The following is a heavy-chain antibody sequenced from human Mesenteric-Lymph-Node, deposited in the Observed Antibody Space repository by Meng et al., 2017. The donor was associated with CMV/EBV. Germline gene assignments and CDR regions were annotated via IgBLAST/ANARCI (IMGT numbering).Heavy chain of an antibody. CDR2: VNPSGGGA. CDR3: ARSPATGYYLDY. Sequence: ASVKVSCKASGYTFTNSYIHWVRQAPGQGLEWMGIVNPSGGGASYAQKFQARVTMTRDTSTTTVYMELSSLKSEDTAVYFCARSPATGYYLDYWGQGTLVTVSS. J-gene: IGHJ4*02. V-gene: IGHV1-46*01. CDR1: GYTFTNSY. D-gene: IGHD6-13*01.